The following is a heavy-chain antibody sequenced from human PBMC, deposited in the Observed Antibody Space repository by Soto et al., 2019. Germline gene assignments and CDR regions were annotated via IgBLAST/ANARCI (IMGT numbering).Heavy chain of an antibody. D-gene: IGHD5-12*01. CDR1: GGSFRGYY. V-gene: IGHV4-34*01. CDR3: ARGGGAGYTI. J-gene: IGHJ4*02. CDR2: INHSGST. Sequence: ETLSLTCAVYGGSFRGYYWSWIRQPPGKGLEWIGEINHSGSTKYSPSLKSRVTISLDTSKNQFSLKLSSVTAADTAVYYCARGGGAGYTIWGQGTLVTVSS.